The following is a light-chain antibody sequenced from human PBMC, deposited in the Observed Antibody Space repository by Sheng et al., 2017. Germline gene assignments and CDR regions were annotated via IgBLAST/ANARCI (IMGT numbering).Light chain of an antibody. CDR2: AAS. Sequence: EIVMTQSPATLSVSPGERATLSCRASQNVRNNYLAWYQQKRGQAPRFLIFAASTTLAGVPDRFSGSGSGTDFTLTISRLEPEDSAVYYCQQYGSSVAFGGGTTVEIK. CDR1: QNVRNNY. CDR3: QQYGSSVA. J-gene: IGKJ4*01. V-gene: IGKV3-20*01.